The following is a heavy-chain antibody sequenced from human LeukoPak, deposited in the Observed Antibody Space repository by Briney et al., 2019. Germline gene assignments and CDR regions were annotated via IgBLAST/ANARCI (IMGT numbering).Heavy chain of an antibody. Sequence: SETLSLTCTVSGYSISSGYYWGWIRQPPGKGLEWIGSIYHSGSTYYNPSLKSRVTISVDTSKNQFSLKLSSVTAADTAVYYCARVSSGWYEGWVYWGQGTLVTVSS. CDR3: ARVSSGWYEGWVY. V-gene: IGHV4-38-2*02. CDR2: IYHSGST. J-gene: IGHJ4*02. D-gene: IGHD6-19*01. CDR1: GYSISSGYY.